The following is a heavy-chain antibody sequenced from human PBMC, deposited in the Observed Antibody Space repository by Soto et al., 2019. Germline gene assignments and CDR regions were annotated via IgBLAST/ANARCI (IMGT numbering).Heavy chain of an antibody. V-gene: IGHV4-4*09. CDR2: ICTGGTT. D-gene: IGHD4-4*01. CDR3: ARVGSKSFYYATDV. J-gene: IGHJ6*02. Sequence: QLQESGPGLVKPSETLSLTCTVSGASISSFCWTWIRQPPGQGLEWIGYICTGGTTKYNPSLKSRVTMSVDTPKTQFPLELTSVTAADTAVYYCARVGSKSFYYATDVWGQGTTVTVSS. CDR1: GASISSFC.